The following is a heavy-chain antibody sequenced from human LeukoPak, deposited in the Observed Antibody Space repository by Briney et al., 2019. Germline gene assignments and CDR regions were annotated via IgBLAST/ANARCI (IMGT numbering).Heavy chain of an antibody. CDR3: AKAYCSGTSCLSDY. V-gene: IGHV1-46*01. CDR2: INPSGGST. D-gene: IGHD2-15*01. CDR1: GYTFTRYY. Sequence: ASVKVSCKASGYTFTRYYMHWVRQAPGQGLEWMGIINPSGGSTNYAQKFQGRVTMTRDTSTSTVYMELSSLRSEDTAVYYCAKAYCSGTSCLSDYWGQGILVTVSS. J-gene: IGHJ4*02.